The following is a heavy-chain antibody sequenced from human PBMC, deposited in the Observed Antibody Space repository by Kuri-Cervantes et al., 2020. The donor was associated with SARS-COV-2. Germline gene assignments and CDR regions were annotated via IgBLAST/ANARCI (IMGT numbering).Heavy chain of an antibody. CDR3: AKYYDSSGPLAYGMDV. CDR1: GGSISSCAYS. D-gene: IGHD3-22*01. V-gene: IGHV4-30-2*01. Sequence: LRLSCTVSGGSISSCAYSWTWIRQPPGKGLEWIGYMYHSGRSYYNPSLKSRVTILVDRSKNQFSLKLSSVTAADTAVYYSAKYYDSSGPLAYGMDVWGQGTTVTVSS. CDR2: MYHSGRS. J-gene: IGHJ6*02.